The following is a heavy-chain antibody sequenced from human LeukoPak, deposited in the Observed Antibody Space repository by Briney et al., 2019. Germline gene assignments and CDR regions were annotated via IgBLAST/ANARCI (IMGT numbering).Heavy chain of an antibody. V-gene: IGHV5-51*01. CDR3: ARLYYYGSGGGDAFDI. CDR2: PGHSDT. D-gene: IGHD3-10*01. Sequence: PGHSDTRYSPSFQGQVTISADKSISTAYLQWSSLKASDTAMYYCARLYYYGSGGGDAFDIWGQGTMVTVSS. J-gene: IGHJ3*02.